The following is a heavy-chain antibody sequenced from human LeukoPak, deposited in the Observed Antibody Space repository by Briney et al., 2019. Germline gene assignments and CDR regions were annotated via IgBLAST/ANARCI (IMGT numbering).Heavy chain of an antibody. J-gene: IGHJ4*02. CDR1: GGSISSYY. V-gene: IGHV4-4*07. CDR3: ARDCVGGSCFDY. D-gene: IGHD2-15*01. Sequence: SETLSLTCTVSGGSISSYYWSWVRQPAGKGLEWIGHASGSTNYNPSLKSRVTMSVDTSKNQFSLHLSSVTAADTAVYYCARDCVGGSCFDYWGQGTLVTVSS. CDR2: ASGST.